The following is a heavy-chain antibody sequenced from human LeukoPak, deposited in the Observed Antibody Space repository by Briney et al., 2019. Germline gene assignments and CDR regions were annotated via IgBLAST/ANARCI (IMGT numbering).Heavy chain of an antibody. CDR1: GFSFGSYA. CDR2: ISGSGGST. CDR3: AKNHDFWSGYSVFLDY. V-gene: IGHV3-23*01. J-gene: IGHJ4*02. D-gene: IGHD3-3*01. Sequence: PGGSLRLSCAASGFSFGSYALSWVRQAPGKGLEWVSAISGSGGSTYYADSVKGRFTISRDNSKNTLYLQMNSLRAEDTAVYYCAKNHDFWSGYSVFLDYWGQGTLVTVSS.